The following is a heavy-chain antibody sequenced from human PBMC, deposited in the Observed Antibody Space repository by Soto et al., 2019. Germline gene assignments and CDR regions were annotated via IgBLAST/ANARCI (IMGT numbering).Heavy chain of an antibody. CDR2: ISYDGRNK. V-gene: IGHV3-30*04. D-gene: IGHD5-12*01. J-gene: IGHJ6*02. Sequence: QVQLVESGGGVVQPGRSLRLSCAASGFTLSSYAMHWVRQAPGKGLEWVAVISYDGRNKYYADSVKGRFTISRDNSKNTLYLQMNSLRAEDTAVYYCARDYYRFNSGYGFSMDVWGQGTTVTVSS. CDR3: ARDYYRFNSGYGFSMDV. CDR1: GFTLSSYA.